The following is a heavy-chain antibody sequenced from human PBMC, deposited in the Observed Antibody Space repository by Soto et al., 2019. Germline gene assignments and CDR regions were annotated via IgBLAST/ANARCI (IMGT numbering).Heavy chain of an antibody. Sequence: EVQLLESGGGLVQPGGSLRLSCAASGFTFSSYAMSWVRQAPGKGLEWVSAISGSGGSTYYADSVKGRFTISRDNSKNKLYLQMNSLRAEDTAVYYFAKDSSGWYSHFDYWGQGTLVTVSS. J-gene: IGHJ4*02. CDR1: GFTFSSYA. V-gene: IGHV3-23*01. D-gene: IGHD6-19*01. CDR2: ISGSGGST. CDR3: AKDSSGWYSHFDY.